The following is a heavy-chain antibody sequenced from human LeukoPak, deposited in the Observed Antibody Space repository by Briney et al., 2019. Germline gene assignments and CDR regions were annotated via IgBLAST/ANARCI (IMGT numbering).Heavy chain of an antibody. Sequence: SETLSLTCTVSSCSINSSSYYWRWIRQPPGKGLECIGSIYYSESTYYTPSLKSRVTISVDTSKNQFSLKLSSVTAADTAVYYCARADGIAAAGTLLYYYYMDVWGKGTTVTVSS. V-gene: IGHV4-39*07. CDR2: IYYSEST. J-gene: IGHJ6*03. CDR1: SCSINSSSYY. CDR3: ARADGIAAAGTLLYYYYMDV. D-gene: IGHD6-13*01.